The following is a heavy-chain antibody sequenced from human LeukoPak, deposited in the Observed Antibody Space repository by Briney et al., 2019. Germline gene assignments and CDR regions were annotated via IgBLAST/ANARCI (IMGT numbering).Heavy chain of an antibody. D-gene: IGHD2-2*01. CDR2: IIPIFGIA. V-gene: IGHV1-69*04. CDR3: ARGPRYCSSTSCNYGMDV. J-gene: IGHJ6*02. Sequence: SVKVSCKASGGTFSSYAISWVRQAPGQGLEWMGRIIPIFGIANYAQKFHGRVTITADKSTSTAYMELSSLRSEDTAVYYCARGPRYCSSTSCNYGMDVWGQGTTVTVSS. CDR1: GGTFSSYA.